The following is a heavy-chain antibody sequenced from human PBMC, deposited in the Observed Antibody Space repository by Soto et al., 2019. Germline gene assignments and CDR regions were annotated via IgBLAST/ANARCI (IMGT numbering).Heavy chain of an antibody. CDR3: AREGRMGTFDY. V-gene: IGHV4-61*08. J-gene: IGHJ4*02. CDR1: GDSISSGDYY. Sequence: SETLSLTCTVSGDSISSGDYYWSWIRQPPGKGLEWIGYFYYSGNTKYNPSLKSRVTILEDTSKNQFSLKLNSVTAADTAVYYCAREGRMGTFDYWGQGALVTVSS. CDR2: FYYSGNT. D-gene: IGHD1-1*01.